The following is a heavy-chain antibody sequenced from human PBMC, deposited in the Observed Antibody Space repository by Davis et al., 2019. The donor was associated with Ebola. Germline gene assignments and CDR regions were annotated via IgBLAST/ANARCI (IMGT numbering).Heavy chain of an antibody. CDR1: GFTVSSNY. CDR2: ISYDGSNK. V-gene: IGHV3-30-3*01. CDR3: ARAAAGGYNFFVFHY. D-gene: IGHD5-24*01. J-gene: IGHJ4*02. Sequence: GESLKISCAASGFTVSSNYMSWVRQAPGKGLEWVAVISYDGSNKYYADSVKGRFTISRDNSKNTLYLQMNSLRAEDTAVYYCARAAAGGYNFFVFHYWGQGTLVTVSS.